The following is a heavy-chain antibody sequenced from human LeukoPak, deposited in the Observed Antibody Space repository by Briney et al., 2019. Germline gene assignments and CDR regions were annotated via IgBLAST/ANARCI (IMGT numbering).Heavy chain of an antibody. J-gene: IGHJ4*02. Sequence: SETLSLTCAVYGGSFSGYYWSWIRQPPGKGLEWIGETNHSGSTNYNPSLKSRVTISVDTSKNQFSLKLSSVTAADTAVYYCARGHAIFGVVMTELDYWGQGTLVTVSS. CDR1: GGSFSGYY. CDR2: TNHSGST. D-gene: IGHD3-3*01. CDR3: ARGHAIFGVVMTELDY. V-gene: IGHV4-34*01.